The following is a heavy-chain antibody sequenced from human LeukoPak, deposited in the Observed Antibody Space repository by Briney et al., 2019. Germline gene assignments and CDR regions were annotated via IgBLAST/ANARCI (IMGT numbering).Heavy chain of an antibody. Sequence: SETLSLTCTVSGGSISSSSYYWSRIRQPPGKGLEWIGEINHSGSTNYNPSLKSRVTISVDTSKNQFSLKLSSVTAADTAVYYCARGVGYYDYVWGSYRPYYFDYWGQGTLVTVSS. J-gene: IGHJ4*02. D-gene: IGHD3-16*02. V-gene: IGHV4-39*07. CDR3: ARGVGYYDYVWGSYRPYYFDY. CDR2: INHSGST. CDR1: GGSISSSSYY.